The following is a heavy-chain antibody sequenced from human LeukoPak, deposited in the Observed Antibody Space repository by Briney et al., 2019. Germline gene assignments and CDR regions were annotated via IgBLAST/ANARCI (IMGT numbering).Heavy chain of an antibody. D-gene: IGHD3-3*01. Sequence: GGSLRLSCAASGFTLSSYSMNWVRQAPGKGLEWVSSISSSSSYIYYADSVKGRFTISRDDAKNSLYLQMNSLRAEDTAVYYCARGSEWLLYMDVWGKGTTVTVSS. CDR1: GFTLSSYS. CDR3: ARGSEWLLYMDV. CDR2: ISSSSSYI. J-gene: IGHJ6*03. V-gene: IGHV3-21*01.